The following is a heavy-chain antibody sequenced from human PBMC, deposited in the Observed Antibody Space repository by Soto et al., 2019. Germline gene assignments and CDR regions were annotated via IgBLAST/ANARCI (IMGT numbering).Heavy chain of an antibody. CDR1: GFTFSSYS. J-gene: IGHJ6*02. CDR2: ISSSSSTI. V-gene: IGHV3-48*02. CDR3: ARVGEQWLVVSNYHHYRLAV. D-gene: IGHD6-19*01. Sequence: GGSLRLSCAASGFTFSSYSMNWVRQAPGKGLEWVSYISSSSSTIYYADSVKGRFTISRDNAKNSLYLQMNSLRDEDTAVYYCARVGEQWLVVSNYHHYRLAVWGQGTTVTVSS.